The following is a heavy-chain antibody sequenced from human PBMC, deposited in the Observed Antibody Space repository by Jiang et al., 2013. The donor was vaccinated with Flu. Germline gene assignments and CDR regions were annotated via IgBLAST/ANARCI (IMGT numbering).Heavy chain of an antibody. V-gene: IGHV1-69*01. CDR3: ARGRWVRGVMGPVYVDY. CDR2: VIPIFGTT. J-gene: IGHJ4*02. D-gene: IGHD3-10*01. CDR1: FSSYA. Sequence: FSSYAISWVRQAPGQGLEWMEGVIPIFGTTNYAXKFQGRVTITADESTSTAYMELSSLRSEDTAVYYCARGRWVRGVMGPVYVDYWGQGTLVTVSS.